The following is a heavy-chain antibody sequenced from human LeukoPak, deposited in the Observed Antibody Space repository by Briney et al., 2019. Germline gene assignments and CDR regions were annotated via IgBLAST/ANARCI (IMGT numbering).Heavy chain of an antibody. J-gene: IGHJ4*02. Sequence: GGSLRLPCAASGFTFSSYAMSWVRQAPGKGLEWVSAISGNGYNTYYTDSVTGRFTISRDNSRNTLYLQMNSLRVEDTAVYYCAKESGALGAPLYDYWGRGILVTASS. V-gene: IGHV3-23*01. CDR1: GFTFSSYA. CDR3: AKESGALGAPLYDY. CDR2: ISGNGYNT. D-gene: IGHD4/OR15-4a*01.